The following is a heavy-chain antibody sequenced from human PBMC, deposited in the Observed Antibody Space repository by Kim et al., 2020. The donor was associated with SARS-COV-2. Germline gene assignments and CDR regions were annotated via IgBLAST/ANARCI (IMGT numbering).Heavy chain of an antibody. CDR1: GGSISSYY. V-gene: IGHV4-59*01. CDR3: ARMGWGSGSSQPSYYYYYYGMDD. D-gene: IGHD3-10*01. CDR2: IYYSGST. Sequence: SETLSLTCTVSGGSISSYYWSWIRQPPGKGLEWIGYIYYSGSTNYNPSLKSRVTISVDTSKNQCSLKLSSVTAADTAVDYCARMGWGSGSSQPSYYYYYYGMDDWGQGTTVTVSS. J-gene: IGHJ6*02.